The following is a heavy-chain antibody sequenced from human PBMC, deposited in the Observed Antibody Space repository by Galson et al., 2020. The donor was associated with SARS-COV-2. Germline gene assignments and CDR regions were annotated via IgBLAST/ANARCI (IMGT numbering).Heavy chain of an antibody. V-gene: IGHV3-7*01. J-gene: IGHJ2*01. Sequence: TGGSLRLSCAASGFTFTKYWMPWVRQAPGKGLEWVADIPQDGGEKRYAESVKGRFTISRDNAENSLYLQMTSLRAEDTAVYYCARDLWGRDYDSNTGYYNDGFDLWGRGTLVTVSS. CDR1: GFTFTKYW. D-gene: IGHD3-9*01. CDR3: ARDLWGRDYDSNTGYYNDGFDL. CDR2: IPQDGGEK.